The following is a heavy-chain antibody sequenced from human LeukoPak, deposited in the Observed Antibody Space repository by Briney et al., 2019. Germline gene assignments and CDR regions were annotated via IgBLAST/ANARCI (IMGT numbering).Heavy chain of an antibody. CDR1: GFTFISYG. V-gene: IGHV3-33*06. J-gene: IGHJ3*01. CDR2: IWYDGNTK. D-gene: IGHD3/OR15-3a*01. CDR3: AKSRTGHDAFDV. Sequence: GGSLRLSCAASGFTFISYGMHWVRQAPGKGLEWVAIIWYDGNTKYYSESVKGRFTISRDNSKNTLYLQMNSLRAEDTAVYYCAKSRTGHDAFDVWGQGTLVTVSP.